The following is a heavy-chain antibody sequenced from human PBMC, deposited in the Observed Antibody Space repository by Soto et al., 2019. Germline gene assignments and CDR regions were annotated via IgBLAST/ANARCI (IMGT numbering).Heavy chain of an antibody. J-gene: IGHJ4*02. CDR2: VTYEETEI. D-gene: IGHD6-25*01. V-gene: IGHV3-30*18. CDR3: VKEQSSGYWRTADY. CDR1: GFTFSDCG. Sequence: QVQLVESGGGVVQPGRSLRLSCAASGFTFSDCGMHWVRQAPGKGLEWVAGVTYEETEIHFADTVWGRFTMSRDNSKNIVFLQMDSLRVEDTAVYYCVKEQSSGYWRTADYWGQGILITVSS.